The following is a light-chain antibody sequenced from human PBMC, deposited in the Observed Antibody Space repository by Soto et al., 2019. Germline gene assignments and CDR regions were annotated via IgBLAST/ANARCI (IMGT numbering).Light chain of an antibody. CDR3: QNYGSSPYT. Sequence: ETVLTQSPGTLSLTPGETATLSCRASQSVASNSSAWYQQKPGQAPRLLVYGASGRATDIPDRFSGRGSGTDFTLTINRLEPEDFAVYYCQNYGSSPYTFGQGTRLEIK. V-gene: IGKV3-20*01. J-gene: IGKJ5*01. CDR1: QSVASNS. CDR2: GAS.